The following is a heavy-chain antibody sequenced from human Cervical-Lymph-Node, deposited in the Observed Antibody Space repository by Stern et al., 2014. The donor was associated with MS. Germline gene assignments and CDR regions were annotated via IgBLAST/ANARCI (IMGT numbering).Heavy chain of an antibody. V-gene: IGHV1-18*01. CDR3: ARDRAPYLHDAFDI. Sequence: MQLVESGAEVKKPGASVKVSCKASADTFTGYGISWVRQAPGQGLEWMGWISCYNGNTNYAQSLQGRVTMTTDTSTRTLYMELRSLRSDDTAVYYCARDRAPYLHDAFDIWGQGTMVTVSS. CDR2: ISCYNGNT. J-gene: IGHJ3*02. D-gene: IGHD4-11*01. CDR1: ADTFTGYG.